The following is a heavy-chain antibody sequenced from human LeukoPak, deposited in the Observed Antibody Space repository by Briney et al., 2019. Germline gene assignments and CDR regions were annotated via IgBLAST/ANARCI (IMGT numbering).Heavy chain of an antibody. D-gene: IGHD4-17*01. CDR3: ARYQVDYGLS. CDR1: GGSISSYY. J-gene: IGHJ4*02. CDR2: IYYSGST. Sequence: SETLSLTCTVFGGSISSYYWSWIRQPPGKGLGWIGYIYYSGSTNYNPSLKSRVTISVDTSKNQFSLKLSSVTAADTAVYYCARYQVDYGLSWGQGTLVTVSS. V-gene: IGHV4-59*01.